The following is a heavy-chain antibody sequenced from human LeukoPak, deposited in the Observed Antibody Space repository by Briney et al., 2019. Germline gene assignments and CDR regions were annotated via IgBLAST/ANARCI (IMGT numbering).Heavy chain of an antibody. J-gene: IGHJ4*02. D-gene: IGHD1-26*01. CDR3: ARGCSVGD. Sequence: GGSLRLSCAASGLSFSSSAMTWVRQAPGKGLEWVANIQPDGSAKYYVDSVKGRFTISRDNAKNSLDLQMNSLRAEDTAVYYCARGCSVGDWGQGTLVTVSS. CDR2: IQPDGSAK. CDR1: GLSFSSSA. V-gene: IGHV3-7*01.